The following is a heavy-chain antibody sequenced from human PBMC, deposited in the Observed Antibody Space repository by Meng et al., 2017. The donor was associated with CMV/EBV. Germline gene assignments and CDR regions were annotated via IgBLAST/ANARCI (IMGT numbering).Heavy chain of an antibody. Sequence: GESLKISCAASGFTVSSNYMSWVRQAPGKGLEWVSVIYSGGSTYYADSVKGRFTISRDNSKNTLYLQTNSLRAEDTAVYYCARETTIGGMDVWGQGTTVTVSS. CDR2: IYSGGST. CDR1: GFTVSSNY. V-gene: IGHV3-53*01. CDR3: ARETTIGGMDV. D-gene: IGHD1-14*01. J-gene: IGHJ6*02.